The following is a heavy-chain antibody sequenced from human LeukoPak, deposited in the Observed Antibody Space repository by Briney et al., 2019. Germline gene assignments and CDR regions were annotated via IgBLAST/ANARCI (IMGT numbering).Heavy chain of an antibody. CDR3: ARLGNSYYDSSGYSDAFDI. J-gene: IGHJ3*02. V-gene: IGHV5-51*01. CDR1: GYSFTSYW. Sequence: GESLKISCKGSGYSFTSYWIGWVRQMPGKGLEWMGIIYPGDSDTRYSPSFQGQVTISADKSISTAYLQWSSLKASDTAMYYCARLGNSYYDSSGYSDAFDIWGQGTMVTVSS. CDR2: IYPGDSDT. D-gene: IGHD3-22*01.